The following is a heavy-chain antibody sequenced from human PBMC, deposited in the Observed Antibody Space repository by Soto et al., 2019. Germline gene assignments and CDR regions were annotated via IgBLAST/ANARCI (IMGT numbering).Heavy chain of an antibody. CDR1: GFTFSSYA. Sequence: PGGSLRLSCAASGFTFSSYAMHWVRQAPGKGLEWVAVISYDGSNKYYADSVKGRFTISRDNSKNTLYLQMNSLRAEDTAVYYCEVVAASYGFDYWGQGTLVTVSS. J-gene: IGHJ4*02. V-gene: IGHV3-30-3*01. CDR2: ISYDGSNK. D-gene: IGHD2-15*01. CDR3: EVVAASYGFDY.